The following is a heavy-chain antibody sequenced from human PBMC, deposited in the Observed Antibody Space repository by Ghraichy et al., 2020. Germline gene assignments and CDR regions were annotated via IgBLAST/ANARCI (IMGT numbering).Heavy chain of an antibody. CDR2: ISWNGDGT. J-gene: IGHJ4*02. CDR3: ARGPGYSYASEGFDC. Sequence: GGSLRLSCAASGFTFDDYTMHWVRQPPGRGLQWVSLISWNGDGTSYTDSVEGRFTISRDNNKNSLYLQMNILRADDTALYYWARGPGYSYASEGFDCWGQGTPVTVSS. CDR1: GFTFDDYT. V-gene: IGHV3-43*01. D-gene: IGHD5-18*01.